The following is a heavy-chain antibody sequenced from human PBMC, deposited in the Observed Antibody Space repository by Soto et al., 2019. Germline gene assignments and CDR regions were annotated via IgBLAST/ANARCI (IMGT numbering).Heavy chain of an antibody. CDR3: ATYSGYDIAAYYYGMDV. V-gene: IGHV5-51*01. D-gene: IGHD5-12*01. CDR1: GYSFTSYW. Sequence: GESLKISCKGSGYSFTSYWIGWVRQMPGKGLEWMGIIYPGDSDTRYSPSFQGQVTISADKSISAAYLQWSSLKASETAMYYWATYSGYDIAAYYYGMDVWGQGTTVTVSS. CDR2: IYPGDSDT. J-gene: IGHJ6*02.